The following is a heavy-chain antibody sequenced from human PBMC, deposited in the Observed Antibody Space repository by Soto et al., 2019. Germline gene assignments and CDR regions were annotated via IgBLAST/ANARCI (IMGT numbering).Heavy chain of an antibody. V-gene: IGHV4-34*01. CDR2: INHSGST. Sequence: SETLSLTCAVYGGSFSGYYWSWIRQPPGKGLEWIGEINHSGSTNYNPSLKSRVTISVDTSKNQFSLKLSSVTAADTAVYYCERGGWLVTNTFDIWGQGTMVTVSS. J-gene: IGHJ3*02. CDR1: GGSFSGYY. CDR3: ERGGWLVTNTFDI. D-gene: IGHD6-19*01.